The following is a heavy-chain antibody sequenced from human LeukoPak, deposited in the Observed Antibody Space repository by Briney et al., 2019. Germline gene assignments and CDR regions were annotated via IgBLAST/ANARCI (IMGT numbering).Heavy chain of an antibody. CDR1: GYSFTSYW. Sequence: GESLKISFKGSGYSFTSYWIGWVRPMPGKGLEWMGIIYPGDSDTRYSPSFQGQVTISADKSISTAYLQWSSLKASHTAMYYCAGDSSGYYWEHAFDIWGQGTMVTVSS. CDR2: IYPGDSDT. J-gene: IGHJ3*02. D-gene: IGHD3-22*01. CDR3: AGDSSGYYWEHAFDI. V-gene: IGHV5-51*01.